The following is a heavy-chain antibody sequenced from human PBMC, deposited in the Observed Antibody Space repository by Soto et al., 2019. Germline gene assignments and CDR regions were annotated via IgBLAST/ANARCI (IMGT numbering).Heavy chain of an antibody. CDR1: GFTFSSYA. CDR2: ISGSGGST. Sequence: GGSLRLSCAASGFTFSSYAMSWVRQAPGKGLEWVSAISGSGGSTYYADSVKGRFTISRDNSKNTLYLQMNSLRAEDTAVYYCAKVMGYCSGGSCIQEYYYYGMDVWGQGTTVTVSS. V-gene: IGHV3-23*01. D-gene: IGHD2-15*01. CDR3: AKVMGYCSGGSCIQEYYYYGMDV. J-gene: IGHJ6*02.